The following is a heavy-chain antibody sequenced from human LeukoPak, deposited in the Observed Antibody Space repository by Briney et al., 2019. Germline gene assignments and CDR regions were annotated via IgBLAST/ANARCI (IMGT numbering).Heavy chain of an antibody. CDR1: GYTFTNYG. CDR2: ISAYSSNT. Sequence: ASVTVSFKTSGYTFTNYGISWVRQAPGQGLEWMGWISAYSSNTNYAQNFQGRVTMTTDTSTSTAYMELRSLRSEDTAVYYCARGSMIAPFDIWGQGTMVTVSS. CDR3: ARGSMIAPFDI. J-gene: IGHJ3*02. V-gene: IGHV1-18*01. D-gene: IGHD2-21*01.